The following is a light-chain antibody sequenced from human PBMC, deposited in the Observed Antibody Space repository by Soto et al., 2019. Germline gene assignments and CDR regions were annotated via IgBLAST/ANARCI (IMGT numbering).Light chain of an antibody. J-gene: IGLJ3*02. CDR2: DVS. CDR1: SSDVGGYKY. Sequence: QSALTQPRSVSGSPGQSVIISCTGTSSDVGGYKYVSWYQQHPGKAPKLVIYDVSERPSGVPDRFSGSKSGNTASLTISGLQAEDEADYHCCSYADSSVWVFGGGTKLTVL. V-gene: IGLV2-11*01. CDR3: CSYADSSVWV.